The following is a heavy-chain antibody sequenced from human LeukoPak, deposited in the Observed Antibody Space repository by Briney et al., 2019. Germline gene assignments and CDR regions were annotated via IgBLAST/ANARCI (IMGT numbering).Heavy chain of an antibody. CDR2: INHSGST. V-gene: IGHV4-34*01. Sequence: AETLSLTCAVYGGSFSGYYWSWIRQPPGKGLEWIGEINHSGSTNYNPSLKSRVTISVDTSKNQFSLKLRSVTAADTAVYYCARALSSGWYNDAFDIWGQETMVIVSS. J-gene: IGHJ3*02. D-gene: IGHD6-19*01. CDR3: ARALSSGWYNDAFDI. CDR1: GGSFSGYY.